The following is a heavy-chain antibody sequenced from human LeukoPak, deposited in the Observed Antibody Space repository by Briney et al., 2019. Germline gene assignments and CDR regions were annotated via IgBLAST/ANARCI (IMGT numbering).Heavy chain of an antibody. CDR2: ISSSGGTI. J-gene: IGHJ3*02. Sequence: GGSLRLSCAASGFTFSDYYMSWIRQAPGKGLEWVSYISSSGGTIYYADSVKGRFTISRDNAKNSLYLQMNSLRAEDTAVYYCARDPTAGATTHAFDIWGQGTMVTVSS. D-gene: IGHD1-14*01. CDR1: GFTFSDYY. CDR3: ARDPTAGATTHAFDI. V-gene: IGHV3-11*04.